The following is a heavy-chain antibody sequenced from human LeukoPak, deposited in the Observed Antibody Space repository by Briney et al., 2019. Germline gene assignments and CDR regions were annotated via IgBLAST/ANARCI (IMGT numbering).Heavy chain of an antibody. J-gene: IGHJ4*02. Sequence: SETLSLTCTVSGGSISRGGYYWSWVRQHPGKGLEWIGYIYYSGSTYYNPSLKSRVTISVDTSKNQFSLKLSSVTAADTAVYYCARLTVTTMDYWGQGTLVTVSS. D-gene: IGHD4-17*01. CDR1: GGSISRGGYY. CDR3: ARLTVTTMDY. V-gene: IGHV4-31*03. CDR2: IYYSGST.